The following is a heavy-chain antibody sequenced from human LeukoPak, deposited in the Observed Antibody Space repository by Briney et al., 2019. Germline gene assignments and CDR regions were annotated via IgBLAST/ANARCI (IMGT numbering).Heavy chain of an antibody. V-gene: IGHV4-59*01. CDR3: ARQMVFGVATPFDY. CDR1: GGSISSYY. D-gene: IGHD3-3*01. J-gene: IGHJ4*02. CDR2: IYYSGST. Sequence: SETLSLTCTVSGGSISSYYWSWIRQPPGKGLEWIGYIYYSGSTNYNPSLKSRVTISVDTSKNQFSLKLSSVTAADTAVYYCARQMVFGVATPFDYWGQGTLVTVSS.